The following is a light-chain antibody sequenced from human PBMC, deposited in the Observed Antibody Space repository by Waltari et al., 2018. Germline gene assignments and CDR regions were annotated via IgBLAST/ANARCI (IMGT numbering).Light chain of an antibody. V-gene: IGLV3-21*04. J-gene: IGLJ2*01. CDR2: DDT. CDR1: DIGSKS. Sequence: SYVLTQPPSVSVAPGKTARITCSGNDIGSKSVHWYQQKPGQAPVVVIFDDTDRPSGIPAQFSGSNSGNTATLTISRVEAGDEADYYCQVWDSSSVHVVFGGGTKLTVL. CDR3: QVWDSSSVHVV.